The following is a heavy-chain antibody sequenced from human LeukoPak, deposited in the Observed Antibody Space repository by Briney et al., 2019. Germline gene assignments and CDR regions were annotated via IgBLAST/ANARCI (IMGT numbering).Heavy chain of an antibody. CDR3: ARGDSSSYHFDY. J-gene: IGHJ4*02. D-gene: IGHD3-22*01. V-gene: IGHV3-30-3*01. CDR1: GFTFSSYA. CDR2: ISYDGSNK. Sequence: PGGSLRLSCAASGFTFSSYAMHWVRQAPGKGLEWVAVISYDGSNKYYADSVKGRFTISRDNSKNTLYLQMNSLRAEDTAVYYCARGDSSSYHFDYWGQGTLVTVTS.